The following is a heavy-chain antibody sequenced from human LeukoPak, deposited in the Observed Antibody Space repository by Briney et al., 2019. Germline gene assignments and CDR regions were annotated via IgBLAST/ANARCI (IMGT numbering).Heavy chain of an antibody. CDR2: IYHSGST. V-gene: IGHV4-38-2*02. J-gene: IGHJ5*02. D-gene: IGHD3-3*01. CDR1: GYSISSGYY. CDR3: ARTGSGYYNRDWFDP. Sequence: PSETLSLTCTVSGYSISSGYYWGWIRQPPGKGLEWIGSIYHSGSTYYNPSLKSRVTISVDTSKNQFSLKLSSVTAADTAVYYCARTGSGYYNRDWFDPWGQGTLVTVSS.